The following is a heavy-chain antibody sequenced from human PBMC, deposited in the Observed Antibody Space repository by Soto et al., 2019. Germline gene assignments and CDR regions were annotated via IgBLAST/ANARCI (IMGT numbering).Heavy chain of an antibody. CDR3: ARSFHGSGFIRDAMDV. V-gene: IGHV3-30*04. Sequence: QVQVVESGGRVVQPGRSLRLSSAASGFSLSGYAVHWVRQAPGKGLDWVAAISYDGRNEYYPDSVKGRFTISRDNSKNRLYLEMNSLRAEDSALYYCARSFHGSGFIRDAMDVWGQGTTVTVSS. D-gene: IGHD3-3*01. CDR2: ISYDGRNE. CDR1: GFSLSGYA. J-gene: IGHJ6*02.